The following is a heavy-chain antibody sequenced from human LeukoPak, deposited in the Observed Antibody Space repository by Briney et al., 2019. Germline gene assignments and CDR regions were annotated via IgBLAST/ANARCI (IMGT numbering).Heavy chain of an antibody. CDR1: GGSISSGGYS. J-gene: IGHJ4*02. D-gene: IGHD3-22*01. CDR3: ARVGPDYYDSSGYYFGY. CDR2: IYYSGST. Sequence: SETLSLTCTVSGGSISSGGYSWSWIRQHPGKGLEWIGYIYYSGSTYYNPSLKSRVTISVDTSKNQFSLKLSSVTAADTAVYYCARVGPDYYDSSGYYFGYWGQGTLVTVSS. V-gene: IGHV4-31*03.